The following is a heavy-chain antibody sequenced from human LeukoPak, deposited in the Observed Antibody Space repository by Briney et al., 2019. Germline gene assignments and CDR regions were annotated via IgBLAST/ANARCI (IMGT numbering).Heavy chain of an antibody. D-gene: IGHD6-19*01. J-gene: IGHJ4*02. CDR2: INPNSGGT. CDR3: ARVKKPSVAGTDSSYFDY. Sequence: ASVKVSCKASGYTFTGYYMHWVRQAPGQGLEWMGWINPNSGGTNYAQKFQGRVTMTRDTSISTAYMELSRLRSDDTAVYYCARVKKPSVAGTDSSYFDYWGQGTLVTVSS. CDR1: GYTFTGYY. V-gene: IGHV1-2*02.